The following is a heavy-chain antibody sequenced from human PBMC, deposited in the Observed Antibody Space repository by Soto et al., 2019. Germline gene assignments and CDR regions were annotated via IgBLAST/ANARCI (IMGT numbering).Heavy chain of an antibody. CDR2: ISGSGGST. CDR1: GFTFSSYA. D-gene: IGHD4-17*01. J-gene: IGHJ6*02. V-gene: IGHV3-23*01. CDR3: ATLGDYVGYYGMDV. Sequence: PGGSLRLSCAASGFTFSSYAMSWVRQAPGKGLEWVSAISGSGGSTYYADSVKGRFTISRDNSKNTLYLQMNSLRAEDTAVYYCATLGDYVGYYGMDVWGQGTTVTVSS.